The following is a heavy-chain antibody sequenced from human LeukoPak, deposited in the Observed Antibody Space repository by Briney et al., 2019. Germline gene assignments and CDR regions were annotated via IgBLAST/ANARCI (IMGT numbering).Heavy chain of an antibody. J-gene: IGHJ4*02. CDR2: ISSSGSTI. CDR3: ARDNSRNYFGSGSYKD. V-gene: IGHV3-11*04. Sequence: GGSLRLSCAASGFTFSDYYMSRIRQAPGKGLEWVSYISSSGSTIYYADSVKGRFTISRDNSKNTLYLQMNSLRAEDTAVYYCARDNSRNYFGSGSYKDWGQGTLVTVSS. CDR1: GFTFSDYY. D-gene: IGHD3-10*01.